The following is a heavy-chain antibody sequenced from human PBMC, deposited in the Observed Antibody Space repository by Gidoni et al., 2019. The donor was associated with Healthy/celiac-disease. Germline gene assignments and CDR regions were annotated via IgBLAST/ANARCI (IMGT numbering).Heavy chain of an antibody. CDR3: ARQVTMVRGPRWFDP. J-gene: IGHJ5*02. Sequence: QLQLQESGPGLVKPSETLSLTCTVSGGSISSRSYYWGWIRQPPGKGLEWIGSIYYSGSTYYNPSLKSRVTISVDTSKNQFSLKLSSVTAADTAVYYCARQVTMVRGPRWFDPWGQGTLVTVSS. D-gene: IGHD3-10*01. V-gene: IGHV4-39*01. CDR1: GGSISSRSYY. CDR2: IYYSGST.